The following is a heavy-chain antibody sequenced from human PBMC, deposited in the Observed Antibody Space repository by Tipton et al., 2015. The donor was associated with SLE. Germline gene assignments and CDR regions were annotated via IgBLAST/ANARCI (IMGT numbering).Heavy chain of an antibody. V-gene: IGHV4-61*08. CDR2: INHGGTT. CDR1: GVSISRGDYF. Sequence: TLSLTCSVSGVSISRGDYFWSWTRQPPGKGLEWIGEINHGGTTSHNPSLKTRLTMSVDTSRDQFSLTLNSVTAADTGIYYCARGREWNWSPYYMDVWGKGTTVTVSS. D-gene: IGHD1-1*01. J-gene: IGHJ6*03. CDR3: ARGREWNWSPYYMDV.